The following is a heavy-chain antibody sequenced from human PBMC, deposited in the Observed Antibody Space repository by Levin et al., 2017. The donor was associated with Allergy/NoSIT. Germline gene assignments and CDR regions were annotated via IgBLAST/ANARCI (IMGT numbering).Heavy chain of an antibody. CDR3: ARNYYAARGRPGIAAGY. V-gene: IGHV3-7*01. CDR2: IKQDGSEK. J-gene: IGHJ4*02. Sequence: GGSLRLSCAASGFTFSSYWMSWVRQAPGKGLEWVANIKQDGSEKYYVDSVKGRFTISRDNAKNSLYLQMNSLRAEDTAVYYCARNYYAARGRPGIAAGYWGQGTLVTVSS. D-gene: IGHD3-10*01. CDR1: GFTFSSYW.